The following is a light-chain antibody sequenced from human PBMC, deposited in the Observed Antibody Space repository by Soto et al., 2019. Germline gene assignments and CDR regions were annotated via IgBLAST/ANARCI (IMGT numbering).Light chain of an antibody. CDR1: ESVDFH. CDR3: QQRSTWPT. Sequence: EIVLTQSPGTLSLSPGKGATLSCRASESVDFHLAWYQQKPGQAPRLLIYDASVRATGTPARFSGSGSGTAFTLTINSLEPEDFALYYCQQRSTWPTFGQGTRLEIK. V-gene: IGKV3-11*01. J-gene: IGKJ5*01. CDR2: DAS.